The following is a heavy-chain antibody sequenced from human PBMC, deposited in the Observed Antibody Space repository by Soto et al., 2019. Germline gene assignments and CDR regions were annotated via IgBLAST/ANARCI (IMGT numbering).Heavy chain of an antibody. CDR3: AKSAPMDAGDKYYYGF. D-gene: IGHD4-17*01. CDR2: IIPFFGTA. Sequence: QVQLVQSGTEVKKTGSSVKVSCKASGGTFSTFGISWVRQAPGQGLEWMGGIIPFFGTARYSQKFEDRITITADESTNTVYMDLRSLTSEDTAIYYCAKSAPMDAGDKYYYGFWGQGALVTVSS. CDR1: GGTFSTFG. V-gene: IGHV1-69*01. J-gene: IGHJ4*02.